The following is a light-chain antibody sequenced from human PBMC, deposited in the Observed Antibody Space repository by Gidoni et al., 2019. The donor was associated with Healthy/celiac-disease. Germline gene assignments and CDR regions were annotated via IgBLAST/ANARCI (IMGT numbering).Light chain of an antibody. J-gene: IGLJ2*01. CDR2: YDD. CDR3: AAWDDRLNGVV. CDR1: SSNIGNNA. Sequence: QSVLTPPPSVSEAPRQRVTISCSGSSSNIGNNAVNWYQQLPGKAPKLLIYYDDLLPSGVSDRFSGSKSGTSASLAISGLQSEDEADYYWAAWDDRLNGVVFGGGTKLTVL. V-gene: IGLV1-36*01.